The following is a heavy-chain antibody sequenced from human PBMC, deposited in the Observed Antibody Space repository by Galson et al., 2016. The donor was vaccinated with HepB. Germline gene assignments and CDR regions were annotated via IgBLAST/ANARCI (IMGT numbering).Heavy chain of an antibody. V-gene: IGHV3-30-3*01. CDR1: GFTFSNYA. Sequence: SLRLSCAVSGFTFSNYAMHWVRQAPGKGLEWVAVTDGTNKYYADSVKGRFTISRDDSKSTLYLQMDRLRAEDTAVYYCATDPIVGVPDYFDYWGQGPWSPSPQ. J-gene: IGHJ4*02. CDR2: TDGTNK. CDR3: ATDPIVGVPDYFDY. D-gene: IGHD1-26*01.